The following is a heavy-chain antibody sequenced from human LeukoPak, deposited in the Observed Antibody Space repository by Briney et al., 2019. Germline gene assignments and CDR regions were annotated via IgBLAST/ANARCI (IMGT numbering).Heavy chain of an antibody. CDR3: ARRLGRSFDY. Sequence: ASVKVSCKASGYTFINHAIHWVRQAPGQRLEWMGWINIGNGDTKYSQNFQGRITITRDTSATTAYMDLSSLRSEDTAMYYCARRLGRSFDYWGQGTLVTVSS. V-gene: IGHV1-3*04. J-gene: IGHJ4*02. CDR2: INIGNGDT. D-gene: IGHD2-21*01. CDR1: GYTFINHA.